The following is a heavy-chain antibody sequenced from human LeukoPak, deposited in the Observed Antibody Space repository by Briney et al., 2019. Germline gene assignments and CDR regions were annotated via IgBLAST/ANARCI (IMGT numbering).Heavy chain of an antibody. D-gene: IGHD2-8*01. Sequence: GSLRLSCAASGFTFSSYWTSWVRQAPGKGLEWVANIKQDGSEKYHVDSVKGRFTISRDNAKNSLYLQMNSLRAEDTAVYYCARYTDYYGMDVWGQGTTVTVSS. J-gene: IGHJ6*02. CDR3: ARYTDYYGMDV. CDR1: GFTFSSYW. CDR2: IKQDGSEK. V-gene: IGHV3-7*01.